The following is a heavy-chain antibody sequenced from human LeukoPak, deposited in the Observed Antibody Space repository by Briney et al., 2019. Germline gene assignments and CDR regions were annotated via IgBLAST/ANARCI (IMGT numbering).Heavy chain of an antibody. V-gene: IGHV4-39*02. CDR3: ARDRGSSMDY. Sequence: SETLSLTCTVSGGSISSSSYYWGWVRQPPGKGLEWIGSIYYSGSTYYNPSLKSRVTISVDTSKNQLSLKLSSVTAADTAVYYCARDRGSSMDYWGQGTLVTVSS. CDR2: IYYSGST. D-gene: IGHD3-16*01. J-gene: IGHJ4*02. CDR1: GGSISSSSYY.